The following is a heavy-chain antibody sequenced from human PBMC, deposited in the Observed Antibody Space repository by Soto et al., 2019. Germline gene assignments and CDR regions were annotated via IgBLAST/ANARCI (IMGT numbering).Heavy chain of an antibody. CDR2: VSANNGHT. Sequence: GASVKVSCKASRYTFTGYYMHWVRQAPGQGLEWMGWVSANNGHTNYAQNLQGRVSMTTDTSTSTAYMELRGLRFDDTAVYYCARDIESVTAKHFFYYYAMDVWGQGTTVTVSS. D-gene: IGHD2-8*01. J-gene: IGHJ6*02. CDR3: ARDIESVTAKHFFYYYAMDV. CDR1: RYTFTGYY. V-gene: IGHV1-18*04.